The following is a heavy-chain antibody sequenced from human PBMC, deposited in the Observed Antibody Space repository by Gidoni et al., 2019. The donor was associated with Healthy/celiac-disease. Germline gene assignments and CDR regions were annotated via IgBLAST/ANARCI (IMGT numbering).Heavy chain of an antibody. V-gene: IGHV1-24*01. CDR3: ATVRMVRGVIMEGDAFDI. J-gene: IGHJ3*02. CDR1: GYTLTELS. CDR2: FDPEDGET. D-gene: IGHD3-10*01. Sequence: QVQLVQSGAEVKKPGASVKVSCTVSGYTLTELSMHWGRQAPGKGREWLGGFDPEDGETIYAQKFQGRVTMTEDTSTDTAYMELSSLRSEDTAVYYCATVRMVRGVIMEGDAFDIWGQGTMVTVSS.